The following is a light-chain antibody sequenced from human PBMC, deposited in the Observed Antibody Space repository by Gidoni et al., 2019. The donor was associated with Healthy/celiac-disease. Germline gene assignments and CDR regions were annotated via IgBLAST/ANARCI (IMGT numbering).Light chain of an antibody. CDR3: QQYNSYLLT. V-gene: IGKV1-5*01. CDR1: QSISRL. CDR2: DAS. Sequence: IQTPQSHSTLSASVGDRVTITCRASQSISRLLAWYQQKPGKAPKLLIYDASTLESGVPSSFSGSGSGTEFTLTISSLQPDDFATYYCQQYNSYLLTFGGGTKVEIK. J-gene: IGKJ4*01.